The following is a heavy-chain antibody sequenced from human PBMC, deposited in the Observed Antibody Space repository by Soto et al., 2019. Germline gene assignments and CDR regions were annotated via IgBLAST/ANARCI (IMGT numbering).Heavy chain of an antibody. CDR1: GLTFSSYS. J-gene: IGHJ4*02. CDR2: IDTDGGGT. D-gene: IGHD3-10*01. Sequence: GGSLRLSCVVSGLTFSSYSMNWVRQAPGKGLEWVSRIDTDGGGTSYADSVKGRFTISTDNAKNTVYLQMNGLRAEDTAVYFCAKDSESLTLLWFRELFWGPGTLVTVSS. V-gene: IGHV3-74*01. CDR3: AKDSESLTLLWFRELF.